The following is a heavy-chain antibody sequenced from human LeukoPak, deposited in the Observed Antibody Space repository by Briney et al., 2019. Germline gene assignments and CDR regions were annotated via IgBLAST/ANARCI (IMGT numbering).Heavy chain of an antibody. D-gene: IGHD2-15*01. CDR3: ARAGRCSGGSCQFDY. CDR1: GYFITTGYY. CDR2: IHYTGST. V-gene: IGHV4-38-2*02. Sequence: SEALSLTCTVSGYFITTGYYWGWIRQPPGKGLEWIGTIHYTGSTYYNPSLKSRVTISVDTSKNQFSLKLSSVTAADTAVYYCARAGRCSGGSCQFDYWGQGTLVTVSS. J-gene: IGHJ4*02.